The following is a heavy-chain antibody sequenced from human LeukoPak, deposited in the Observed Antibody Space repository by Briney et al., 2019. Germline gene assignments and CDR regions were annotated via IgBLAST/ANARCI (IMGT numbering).Heavy chain of an antibody. CDR1: GGTFSSYA. CDR2: IIPILGIA. V-gene: IGHV1-69*04. Sequence: SVKVSCKASGGTFSSYAISWVRQAPGQGLEWMGRIIPILGIANYAQKFQGRVTISADKSTSTAYMELSSLRSEDTAVYYCASQDYSSSSRPVYYYGMDVWGQGTTVTVSS. CDR3: ASQDYSSSSRPVYYYGMDV. J-gene: IGHJ6*02. D-gene: IGHD6-6*01.